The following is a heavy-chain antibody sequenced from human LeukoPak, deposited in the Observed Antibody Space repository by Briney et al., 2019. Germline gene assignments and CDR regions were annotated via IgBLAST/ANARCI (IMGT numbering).Heavy chain of an antibody. D-gene: IGHD6-13*01. CDR1: GYTFTGYY. Sequence: ASVKVSCKASGYTFTGYYMHWVRQAPGQGLEWMGWINPNSGGTNYAQKFQGRVTMTRDTSISTAYMELSRLRSDDTAVYCCARGGYSSSWYEDYWGQGTLVTVSS. CDR2: INPNSGGT. V-gene: IGHV1-2*02. J-gene: IGHJ4*02. CDR3: ARGGYSSSWYEDY.